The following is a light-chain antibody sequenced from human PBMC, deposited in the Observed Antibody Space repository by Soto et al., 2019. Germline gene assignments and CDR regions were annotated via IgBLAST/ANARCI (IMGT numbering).Light chain of an antibody. V-gene: IGLV2-14*01. J-gene: IGLJ1*01. CDR2: QVN. CDR1: SSDIGGYNY. Sequence: QSVLTQSASVSGSPGESITISCTGTSSDIGGYNYVSWFQQHPGKAPKLMIYQVNNRPSGVPIRFSGSKSGSTASLTISGLQAEDEADYYCNSYTSSNTPYVFGTGTKVTVL. CDR3: NSYTSSNTPYV.